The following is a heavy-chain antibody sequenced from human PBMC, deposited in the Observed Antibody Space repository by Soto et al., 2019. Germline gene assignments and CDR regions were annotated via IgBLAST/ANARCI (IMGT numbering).Heavy chain of an antibody. CDR1: GFTSSSYA. CDR3: AKDLTIVVVITVPPEVAY. CDR2: ISGSGGST. V-gene: IGHV3-23*01. J-gene: IGHJ4*02. D-gene: IGHD3-22*01. Sequence: PGGSLRLSCAASGFTSSSYAMTAVRQGPVKALEWVSAISGSGGSTYYADSVKGRLTLSSDHSKNTLYLQMNSLRAWDTAVYYWAKDLTIVVVITVPPEVAYWGQGTLVTVSS.